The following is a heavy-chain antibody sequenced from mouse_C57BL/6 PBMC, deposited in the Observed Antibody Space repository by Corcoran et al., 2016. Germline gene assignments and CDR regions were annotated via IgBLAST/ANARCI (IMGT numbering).Heavy chain of an antibody. CDR2: IFPGSGST. J-gene: IGHJ2*01. CDR1: GYTFTDYY. Sequence: QVQLKQSGAELVRPGASVKLSCKASGYTFTDYYINWVKQRPGQGLEWIARIFPGSGSTYYNEKFKGKATLTVVKSSSTAYMLLSSLTSEDSAVYFCARSLRDSSGLFDYWGQGTTLTVSS. CDR3: ARSLRDSSGLFDY. D-gene: IGHD3-2*02. V-gene: IGHV1-76*01.